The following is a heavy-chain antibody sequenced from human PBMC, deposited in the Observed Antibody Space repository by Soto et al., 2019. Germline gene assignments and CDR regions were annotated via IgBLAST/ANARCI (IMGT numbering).Heavy chain of an antibody. CDR1: GFTFSSYG. CDR3: ARDGLFWGSYDFDY. D-gene: IGHD1-26*01. J-gene: IGHJ4*02. Sequence: GGSLRLSCAASGFTFSSYGMHWVRQAPGKGLEWVAVIWYDGSNKYYADSVKGRFTISRDNSKNTLYLQMNSLRAEDTAVYYCARDGLFWGSYDFDYWGQGTLVTVSS. CDR2: IWYDGSNK. V-gene: IGHV3-33*01.